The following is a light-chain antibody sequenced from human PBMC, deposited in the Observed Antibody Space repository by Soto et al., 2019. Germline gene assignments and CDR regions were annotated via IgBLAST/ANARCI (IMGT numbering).Light chain of an antibody. CDR3: QQYGNSPQT. CDR1: QSISTW. Sequence: DIQLTQSPSTLSASIGDRVTITCRASQSISTWLAWYQQKPGKAPKVLIYDASHLESGVPSRFSGSGSGTDFTLTISRLEPEDFAVYYCQQYGNSPQTFGQGTKVEIK. CDR2: DAS. V-gene: IGKV1-5*01. J-gene: IGKJ1*01.